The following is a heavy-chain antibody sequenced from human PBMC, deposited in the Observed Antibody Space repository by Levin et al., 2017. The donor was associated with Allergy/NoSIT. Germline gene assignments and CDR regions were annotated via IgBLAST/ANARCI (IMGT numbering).Heavy chain of an antibody. CDR2: ISYDGSNK. D-gene: IGHD6-19*01. CDR1: GFTFSSYA. J-gene: IGHJ4*02. CDR3: ARGPSIAVAGTSYDFDY. Sequence: PGGSLRLSCAASGFTFSSYAMHWVRQAPGKGLEWVAVISYDGSNKYYADSVKGRFTISRDNSKNTLYLQMNSLRAEDTAVYYCARGPSIAVAGTSYDFDYWGQGTLVTVSS. V-gene: IGHV3-30*04.